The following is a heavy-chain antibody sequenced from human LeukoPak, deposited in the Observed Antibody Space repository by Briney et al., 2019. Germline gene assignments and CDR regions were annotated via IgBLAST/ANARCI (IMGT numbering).Heavy chain of an antibody. V-gene: IGHV3-21*01. J-gene: IGHJ6*03. CDR3: ARDGDWSYYYYYMDV. D-gene: IGHD3/OR15-3a*01. CDR2: ISSSSSYI. CDR1: GFTFSSYS. Sequence: GGSLRLSCAASGFTFSSYSMNWARQAPGKGLEWVSSISSSSSYIYYADSVKGRFTISRDNAKNSLYLQMNSLRAEDTAVYYSARDGDWSYYYYYMDVWGKGTTVTVSS.